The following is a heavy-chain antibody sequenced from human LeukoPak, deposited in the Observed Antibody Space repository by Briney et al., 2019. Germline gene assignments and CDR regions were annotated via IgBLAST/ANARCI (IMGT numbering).Heavy chain of an antibody. CDR1: GFTFNSYN. V-gene: IGHV3-21*01. Sequence: HGGSLRLSCAASGFTFNSYNMNWVRQVPGKGLEWVSSITSTSSYTFYADSVKGRFTISRDNAKNSLYLHLNSLRDEDTAIYYCARDPYNGDYGDFYYYYMDVWGKGTTVTISS. CDR2: ITSTSSYT. J-gene: IGHJ6*03. CDR3: ARDPYNGDYGDFYYYYMDV. D-gene: IGHD3-16*01.